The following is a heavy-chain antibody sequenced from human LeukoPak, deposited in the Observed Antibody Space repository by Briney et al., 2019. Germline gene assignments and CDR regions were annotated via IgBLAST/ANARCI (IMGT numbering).Heavy chain of an antibody. D-gene: IGHD6-19*01. CDR2: ISHSGGT. V-gene: IGHV4-34*01. J-gene: IGHJ3*02. CDR3: ARGIAVAGMVGAFDI. CDR1: GGSFSGYF. Sequence: SETLSLTCAVYGGSFSGYFWSWIRQPPGKGLEWIGEISHSGGTNYNPSLKSRVTISVDTSKNQFSLKLSSVTAADTAVYYCARGIAVAGMVGAFDIWGQGTMVTVSS.